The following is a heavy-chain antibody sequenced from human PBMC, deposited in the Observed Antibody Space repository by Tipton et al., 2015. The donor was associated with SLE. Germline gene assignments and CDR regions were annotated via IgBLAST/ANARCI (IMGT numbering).Heavy chain of an antibody. CDR3: ARALRGGSGRGWFDP. V-gene: IGHV4-39*01. J-gene: IGHJ5*02. CDR1: GGSISSSSYY. Sequence: LRLSCTVSGGSISSSSYYWGWIRQPPGKGLEWIGSIYYSGSTYYNPSLKSRVTISVDTSKNQFSLKLSSVTAADTALYYCARALRGGSGRGWFDPWGQGTLVTVSS. D-gene: IGHD6-19*01. CDR2: IYYSGST.